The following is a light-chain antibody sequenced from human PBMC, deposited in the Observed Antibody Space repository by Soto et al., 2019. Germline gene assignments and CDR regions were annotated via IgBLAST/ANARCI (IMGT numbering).Light chain of an antibody. CDR1: QSVSSN. CDR2: GAS. Sequence: EIVMTQSPATLSVSPGERATLSCRASQSVSSNLAWYQQKPGQAPRLLIYGASTRATGIPARFSGSGSGTEFTLTISSLQSEDFGTYYCQHSYSTPLTFGQGTRLEI. J-gene: IGKJ5*01. V-gene: IGKV3-15*01. CDR3: QHSYSTPLT.